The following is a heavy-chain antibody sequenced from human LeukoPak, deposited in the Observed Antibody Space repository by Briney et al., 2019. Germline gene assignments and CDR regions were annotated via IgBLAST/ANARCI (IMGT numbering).Heavy chain of an antibody. J-gene: IGHJ4*02. Sequence: PSETLSLTCAVYGVSFSDYYWSWIRQPPGKGLEWIGEIQQSVYSNYNPSLKRRVTISVDTSKNQLSLKLSSVTAADTAAYYCARGYSRVLIDDWGQGTLVTVSS. D-gene: IGHD1-26*01. CDR3: ARGYSRVLIDD. CDR2: IQQSVYS. V-gene: IGHV4-34*01. CDR1: GVSFSDYY.